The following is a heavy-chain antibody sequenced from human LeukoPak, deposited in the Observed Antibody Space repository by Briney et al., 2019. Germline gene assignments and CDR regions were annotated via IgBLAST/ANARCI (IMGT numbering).Heavy chain of an antibody. CDR1: GFTFSVSV. CDR2: VSSNGGST. Sequence: GGSLRLSCAASGFTFSVSVMHWVRQAPGKGLEYVSVVSSNGGSTSYANSVKGRFTISRDNSKNTLYLQMGSLRADDTAVYYCAKDLGSGYYYNSDYWGQGTLVSVSS. D-gene: IGHD3-22*01. CDR3: AKDLGSGYYYNSDY. J-gene: IGHJ4*02. V-gene: IGHV3-64*01.